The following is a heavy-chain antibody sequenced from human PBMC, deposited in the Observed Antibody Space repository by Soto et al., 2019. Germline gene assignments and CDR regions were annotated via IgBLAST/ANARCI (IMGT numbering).Heavy chain of an antibody. CDR1: GFTFSSYA. Sequence: QVQLVESGGGVVQPGRSLRLSCAASGFTFSSYAMHWVRQAPGKGLEWVAVISYDGSNKYYADSVKGRFTISRDNSKNTLYLQMNSLRAEDTAVYYWARVGQWLVGYYFDYWGQGTLVTVSS. J-gene: IGHJ4*02. D-gene: IGHD6-19*01. CDR2: ISYDGSNK. CDR3: ARVGQWLVGYYFDY. V-gene: IGHV3-30-3*01.